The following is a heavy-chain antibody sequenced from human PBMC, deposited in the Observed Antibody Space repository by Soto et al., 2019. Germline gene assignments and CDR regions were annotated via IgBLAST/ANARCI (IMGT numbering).Heavy chain of an antibody. D-gene: IGHD6-13*01. CDR1: CGSISSYY. Sequence: PSETLSLTCPFSCGSISSYYLSLILHPPGKGLEWIGYIYYSGSTNYNPSLKSRVTISVDTSKNQFSLKLSSVTAADTAVYYCARGGSRDYYYGMEVWGQGTTVTVS. V-gene: IGHV4-59*01. CDR3: ARGGSRDYYYGMEV. CDR2: IYYSGST. J-gene: IGHJ6*02.